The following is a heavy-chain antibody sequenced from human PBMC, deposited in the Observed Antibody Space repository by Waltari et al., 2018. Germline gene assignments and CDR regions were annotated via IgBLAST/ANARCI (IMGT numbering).Heavy chain of an antibody. CDR3: ASGLSSSWPLVFDP. J-gene: IGHJ5*02. D-gene: IGHD6-13*01. V-gene: IGHV3-53*01. CDR2: LYSGGST. CDR1: GFTVSTNY. Sequence: EVQLVESGGGLIQPGGSLRLSCAASGFTVSTNYLRWLRQAPGKGLEWVSVLYSGGSTYYADSVKGRFTISRDNSNNTLYLQMNSLRAEDTAVYYCASGLSSSWPLVFDPWGQGTLVTVSS.